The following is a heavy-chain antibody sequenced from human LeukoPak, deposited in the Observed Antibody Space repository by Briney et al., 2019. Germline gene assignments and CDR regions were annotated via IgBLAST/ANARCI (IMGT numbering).Heavy chain of an antibody. Sequence: PSETLSLTCTVSGGSISSSSYYWGWIRQPPGKGLEWIGSIYYSGSTYYNPSLKSRVTISVDTSKNQFSLKLSSVTAADTAVYYCARVPNARYYYYYMDVWGKGTTVTVSS. D-gene: IGHD2-8*01. CDR2: IYYSGST. CDR3: ARVPNARYYYYYMDV. CDR1: GGSISSSSYY. J-gene: IGHJ6*03. V-gene: IGHV4-39*07.